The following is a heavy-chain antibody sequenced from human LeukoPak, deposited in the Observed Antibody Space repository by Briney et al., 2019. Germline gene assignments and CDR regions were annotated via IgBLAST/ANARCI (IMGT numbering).Heavy chain of an antibody. CDR3: ARDDVLLGKYAFDI. Sequence: GGSLRLSCAASGFTFSSYSMNWVRQAPGKGLEWVSSISSSSSYIYYADSVKGRFSISRDNAKNSLYLQMNSLRAEDTAVYYCARDDVLLGKYAFDIWGQGTMVIVSS. CDR2: ISSSSSYI. D-gene: IGHD3-10*01. V-gene: IGHV3-21*01. CDR1: GFTFSSYS. J-gene: IGHJ3*02.